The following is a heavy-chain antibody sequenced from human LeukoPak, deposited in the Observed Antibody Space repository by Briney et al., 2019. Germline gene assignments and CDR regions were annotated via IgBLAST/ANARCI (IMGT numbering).Heavy chain of an antibody. V-gene: IGHV1-8*01. CDR3: ARSIPGIAAAGTRSWFDP. CDR1: GYTFTSYD. D-gene: IGHD6-13*01. J-gene: IGHJ5*02. CDR2: MNPNSGNT. Sequence: ASVKVSCKASGYTFTSYDINWVRQATGQGLEWMRWMNPNSGNTGYAQKFQGRVTMTRNTSISTAYMELSSLRSEDTAVYYCARSIPGIAAAGTRSWFDPWGQGTLVTVSS.